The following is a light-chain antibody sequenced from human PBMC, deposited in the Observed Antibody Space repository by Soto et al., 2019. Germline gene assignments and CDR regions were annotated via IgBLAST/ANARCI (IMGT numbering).Light chain of an antibody. CDR1: DSDIGVYNY. V-gene: IGLV2-14*03. CDR2: DVT. J-gene: IGLJ2*01. CDR3: SSYANYNVV. Sequence: QSALTQPASVSGSPGQSITISCTGTDSDIGVYNYVSWYQQYPGKAPKLMIYDVTNRPSGVSNRFSGSKSGHMASLTISGLQAEDEADYYCSSYANYNVVFGGGTKVTVL.